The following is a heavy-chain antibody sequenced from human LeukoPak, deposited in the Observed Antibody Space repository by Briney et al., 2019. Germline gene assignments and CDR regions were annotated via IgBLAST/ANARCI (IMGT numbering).Heavy chain of an antibody. V-gene: IGHV1-2*02. J-gene: IGHJ4*02. CDR3: ARDFSGCFDY. Sequence: ASVKVSCKASGYTFTGYYMHWVRQAPGQGVEGRGWINPNSGGTNYAQKFQGRVTMTRDTSISTAYKELSRLRSDDTAVYYCARDFSGCFDYWGQGTLVTVSS. CDR1: GYTFTGYY. D-gene: IGHD6-19*01. CDR2: INPNSGGT.